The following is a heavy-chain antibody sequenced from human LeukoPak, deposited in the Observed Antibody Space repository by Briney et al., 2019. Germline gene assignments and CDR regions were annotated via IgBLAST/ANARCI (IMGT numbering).Heavy chain of an antibody. CDR3: ARDGYLAVDY. Sequence: SETLSLTCTVSGGSLSSSTYYWGWIRQPPGKGLGWIGNIYYSGNTYYNPSLKSRVAISVDTSKNQFSLKLSSVTAADTAVYYCARDGYLAVDYWGQGTLVTVSS. J-gene: IGHJ4*02. V-gene: IGHV4-39*07. D-gene: IGHD2-2*03. CDR1: GGSLSSSTYY. CDR2: IYYSGNT.